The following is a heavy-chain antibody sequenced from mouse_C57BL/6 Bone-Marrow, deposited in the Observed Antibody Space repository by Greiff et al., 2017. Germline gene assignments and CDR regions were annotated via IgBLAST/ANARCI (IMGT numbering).Heavy chain of an antibody. CDR2: TFYSGIT. Sequence: EVKLEESGPSLVRPSQTLSLTCTVTGFSINSDCYWIWIRQFPGNKLEYIGYTFYSGITYYNPSLESRTYITRDTSKNQSSLQLSSVTTEDTATXYGARDWHYCSSHWYYDVWGTGTTLTVSS. V-gene: IGHV3-3*01. J-gene: IGHJ1*03. D-gene: IGHD1-1*01. CDR3: ARDWHYCSSHWYYDV. CDR1: GFSINSDCY.